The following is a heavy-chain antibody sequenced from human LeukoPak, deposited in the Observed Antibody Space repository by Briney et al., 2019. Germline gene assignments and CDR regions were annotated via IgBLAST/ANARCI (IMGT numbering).Heavy chain of an antibody. CDR2: IKQDGSEK. CDR3: ARIQLYYYYYGMDV. Sequence: PGGSPRHSCAASGFTFSSFWMSWVRQAPGKGLEWVANIKQDGSEKYYMDSVKGRFTISRDNAKNSLYLQMNSLRAEDTAVYYCARIQLYYYYYGMDVWGQGTTVTVSS. D-gene: IGHD5-18*01. J-gene: IGHJ6*02. V-gene: IGHV3-7*04. CDR1: GFTFSSFW.